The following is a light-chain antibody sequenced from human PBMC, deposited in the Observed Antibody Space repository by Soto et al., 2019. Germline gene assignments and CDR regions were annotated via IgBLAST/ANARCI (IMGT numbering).Light chain of an antibody. V-gene: IGLV2-23*02. CDR1: SSDVGSHNL. CDR2: EVS. J-gene: IGLJ7*01. Sequence: QSALTQPASVSGSPGQSITISCTGTSSDVGSHNLVSWYQQHPGQAPKLMIYEVSKRPLGVSARFSASKSGNTASLTISGLQTEDEAAHYCCSYGGSGAVFGGGIQLTVL. CDR3: CSYGGSGAV.